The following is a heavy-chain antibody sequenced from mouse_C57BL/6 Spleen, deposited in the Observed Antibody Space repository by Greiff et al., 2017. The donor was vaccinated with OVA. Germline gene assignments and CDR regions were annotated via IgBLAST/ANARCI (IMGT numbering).Heavy chain of an antibody. CDR3: ARCTGGNYFDY. J-gene: IGHJ2*01. CDR1: GYAFSSYW. D-gene: IGHD1-1*01. V-gene: IGHV1-80*01. CDR2: IYPGDGDT. Sequence: QVQLKESGAELVKPGASVKISCKASGYAFSSYWMTWVKRRPGKGLGWIGQIYPGDGDTNYNGKFKGKATLTADKSYSTAYMQLSSLTSEDSAVYFCARCTGGNYFDYWGQGTTLTVSS.